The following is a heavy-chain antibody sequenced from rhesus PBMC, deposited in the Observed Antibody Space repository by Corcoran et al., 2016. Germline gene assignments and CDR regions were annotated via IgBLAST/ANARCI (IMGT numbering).Heavy chain of an antibody. CDR3: ARERYSGYSYSSYYFDY. CDR1: GGSISSNY. V-gene: IGHV4-173*01. CDR2: ISGSGGRT. J-gene: IGHJ4*01. Sequence: QVQLQESGPGLVKPSETLSLTCAVSGGSISSNYWSWIRQPPGKGLEWMGRISGSGGRTAYNPSLKSRVTISPDTSKNQFSLKLSSVTAADTAVYYCARERYSGYSYSSYYFDYWGQGVLVTVSS. D-gene: IGHD5-24*01.